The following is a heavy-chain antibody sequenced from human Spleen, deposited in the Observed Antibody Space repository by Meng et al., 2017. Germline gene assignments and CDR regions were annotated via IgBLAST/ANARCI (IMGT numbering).Heavy chain of an antibody. D-gene: IGHD3-10*01. CDR1: GGSISSGGYY. CDR2: IYYSGST. CDR3: AREVRLGEFLSQSNNWFDP. V-gene: IGHV4-31*03. Sequence: QVEVQESGPGLVKPSQTMALTCTVSGGSISSGGYYWSWIRQHPGKGLEWIGYIYYSGSTYYNPSLKSRVTISVDTSKNQFSLKLSSVTAADTAVYYCAREVRLGEFLSQSNNWFDPWGQGTLVTVSS. J-gene: IGHJ5*02.